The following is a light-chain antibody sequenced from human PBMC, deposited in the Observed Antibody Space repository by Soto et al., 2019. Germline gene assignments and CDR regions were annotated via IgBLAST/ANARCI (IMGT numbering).Light chain of an antibody. CDR2: EAS. CDR1: STDFVTYNR. V-gene: IGLV2-18*01. Sequence: QSVLTQPPSVSGSPGQSVTISCTGTSTDFVTYNRVSWYQQPPGTAPKLIVYEASNRPSGVPDRFSGSKSGNTASLTISGLQAADEADYYCILHTSETTYVLGLGTQVT. CDR3: ILHTSETTYV. J-gene: IGLJ1*01.